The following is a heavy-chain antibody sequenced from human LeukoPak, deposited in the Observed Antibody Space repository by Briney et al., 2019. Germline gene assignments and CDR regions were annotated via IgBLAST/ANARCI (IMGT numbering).Heavy chain of an antibody. D-gene: IGHD3/OR15-3a*01. J-gene: IGHJ4*02. CDR2: IYPGDSDT. CDR1: GYTFTSYW. CDR3: ARHRDWVPDY. V-gene: IGHV5-51*01. Sequence: GESLKISCKGFGYTFTSYWIGWVRQMPGKGLEWMGIIYPGDSDTRHSPSLQGQVTISADKSISTAYLQWSSLKASDTGMYYCARHRDWVPDYWGQGTLVTVSS.